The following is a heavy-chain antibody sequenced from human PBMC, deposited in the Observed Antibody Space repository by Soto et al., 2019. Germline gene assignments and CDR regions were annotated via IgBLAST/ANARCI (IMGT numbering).Heavy chain of an antibody. CDR2: IKYDGSET. CDR1: GFTFGAYW. Sequence: EVRLVESGGGLVQPGASLRLSCAAGGFTFGAYWMSWVRQAPGKGLEWVANIKYDGSETYYVDSVKGRFTISRDNAKSSLYPEMNPLSAEDTAVYYCARGYRGYVFFDSWGQGALVTLSS. D-gene: IGHD5-12*01. V-gene: IGHV3-7*03. J-gene: IGHJ4*02. CDR3: ARGYRGYVFFDS.